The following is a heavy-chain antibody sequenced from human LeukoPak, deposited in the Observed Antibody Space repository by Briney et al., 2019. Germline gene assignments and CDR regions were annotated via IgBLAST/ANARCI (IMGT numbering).Heavy chain of an antibody. CDR1: GFTVSNYA. CDR3: AKGAGYDYYGVDV. J-gene: IGHJ6*02. CDR2: ISGSGVST. Sequence: GGSLRLSCAASGFTVSNYAMTWVRQAPGRGLEWVSTISGSGVSTYYADSVKGRFTISRDISKNTLCLQMTRLRAGDTAVYYCAKGAGYDYYGVDVWVQGTTVTVSS. V-gene: IGHV3-23*01.